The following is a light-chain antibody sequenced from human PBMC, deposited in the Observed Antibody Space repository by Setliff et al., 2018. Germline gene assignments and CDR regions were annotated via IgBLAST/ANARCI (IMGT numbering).Light chain of an antibody. J-gene: IGLJ2*01. Sequence: QSVLTQPAAVSGSPGQSIAISCTGTSRDVGGYNFVSWYQHHPDKAPKLLIYDVTVRPSGVSDRFSGSKSGNTASLTISGLQAEDEADYYSLSYTSDTTHAVFGGGTKSPS. CDR3: LSYTSDTTHAV. V-gene: IGLV2-14*03. CDR1: SRDVGGYNF. CDR2: DVT.